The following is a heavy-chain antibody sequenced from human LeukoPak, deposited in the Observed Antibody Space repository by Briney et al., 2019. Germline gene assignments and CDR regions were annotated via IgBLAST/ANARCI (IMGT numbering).Heavy chain of an antibody. CDR3: ARGPDYAKVSY. V-gene: IGHV4-39*07. CDR2: IHHSGNI. CDR1: GESISSNRYY. D-gene: IGHD4-17*01. Sequence: SETLSLTCTVSGESISSNRYYWTWIRQPPGKGLEWIGNIHHSGNIYYSPSLKSPVSISVDTSKNQFSLRVTSVTAADTAVYYCARGPDYAKVSYWGQGTLVTVSS. J-gene: IGHJ4*02.